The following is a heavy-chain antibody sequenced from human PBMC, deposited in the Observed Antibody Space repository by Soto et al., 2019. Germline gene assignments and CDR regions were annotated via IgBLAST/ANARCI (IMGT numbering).Heavy chain of an antibody. CDR1: GGTFSSYT. Sequence: QVQLVQSGAEVKKPGSSVKVSCKASGGTFSSYTISWVRQAPGQGLEWMGRIIPILGIANYAQKFQGRVTITADKSTSTAYMELSSLRSEDTAVYYCARGYCSGGSCYLNDAFAIWGQGTMVTVSS. V-gene: IGHV1-69*02. J-gene: IGHJ3*02. D-gene: IGHD2-15*01. CDR3: ARGYCSGGSCYLNDAFAI. CDR2: IIPILGIA.